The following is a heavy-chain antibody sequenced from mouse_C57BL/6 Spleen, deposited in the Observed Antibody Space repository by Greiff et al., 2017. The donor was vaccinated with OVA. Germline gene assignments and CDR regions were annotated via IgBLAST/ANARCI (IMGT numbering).Heavy chain of an antibody. V-gene: IGHV1-26*01. CDR2: INPNNGGT. Sequence: EVQLQQSGPELVKPGASVKISCKASGYTFTDYYMNWVKQSHGKSLEWIGDINPNNGGTSYNQKFKGKATLTVDKSSSTAYMELRSLTSEDSAVYYCARTFYYGNFAWFAYWGQGTLVTVSA. J-gene: IGHJ3*01. D-gene: IGHD2-1*01. CDR1: GYTFTDYY. CDR3: ARTFYYGNFAWFAY.